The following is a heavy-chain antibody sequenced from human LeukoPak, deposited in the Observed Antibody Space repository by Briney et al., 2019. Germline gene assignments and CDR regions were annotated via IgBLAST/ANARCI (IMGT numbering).Heavy chain of an antibody. Sequence: SETVSLTCAVYGGSFSGYYWSWIRQPPGKGLEWIGEINHSGSTNYNPSLKSRVTISVDTSKNQFSLKLSSVTAADTAVYYCARGTAMATIYYYYYYMDVWGKGTTVTVSS. CDR1: GGSFSGYY. D-gene: IGHD5-18*01. V-gene: IGHV4-34*01. CDR2: INHSGST. CDR3: ARGTAMATIYYYYYYMDV. J-gene: IGHJ6*03.